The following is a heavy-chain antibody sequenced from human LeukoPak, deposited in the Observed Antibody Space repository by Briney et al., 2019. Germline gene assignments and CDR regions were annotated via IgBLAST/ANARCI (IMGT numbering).Heavy chain of an antibody. CDR3: AVVVANNWFDP. V-gene: IGHV4-39*01. CDR2: IYYSGST. CDR1: GGSFSGYY. Sequence: SETLSLTCAVYGGSFSGYYWGWIRQPPGKGLEWIGSIYYSGSTYSNPSLQSRVTISVDTSKNQFSLKLNSVTAADTAVYYCAVVVANNWFDPWGQGTLVTVSS. D-gene: IGHD3-22*01. J-gene: IGHJ5*02.